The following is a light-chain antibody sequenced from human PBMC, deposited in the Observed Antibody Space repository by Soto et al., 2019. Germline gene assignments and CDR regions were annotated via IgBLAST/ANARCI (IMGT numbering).Light chain of an antibody. V-gene: IGKV3-15*01. CDR3: QQRSNWPPELT. Sequence: MMMTQSPATLSVYTGERVTLSCRTSHSVNSHVAWYQQKPGQAPRLLLYGASTRATGIPVRFSGSGFGTDFTLTISRLEPEDFAVYYCQQRSNWPPELTFGGGTKVDIK. CDR2: GAS. J-gene: IGKJ4*01. CDR1: HSVNSH.